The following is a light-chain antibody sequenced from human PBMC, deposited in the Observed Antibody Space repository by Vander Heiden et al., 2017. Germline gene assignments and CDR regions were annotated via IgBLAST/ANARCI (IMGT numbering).Light chain of an antibody. J-gene: IGLJ2*01. CDR3: GTWDSSLSAGRV. CDR2: DNN. Sequence: QSVLTQPPSVSAAPGQTVTISGSGSISYIGNHYVSGHQQLPRIAPNLLIYDNNKRPSAIPDRFSGSKSGTSATLRITGLQTGDEADYYCGTWDSSLSAGRVFGGGTKLTVL. V-gene: IGLV1-51*01. CDR1: ISYIGNHY.